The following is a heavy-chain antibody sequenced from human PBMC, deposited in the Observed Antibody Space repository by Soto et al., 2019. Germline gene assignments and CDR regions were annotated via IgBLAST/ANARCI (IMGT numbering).Heavy chain of an antibody. J-gene: IGHJ6*03. CDR3: AQSSGYSSSWYWSYYYYMDV. CDR2: ISGSGGST. D-gene: IGHD6-13*01. CDR1: GFTFSSYA. V-gene: IGHV3-23*01. Sequence: GSLRLSCAASGFTFSSYAMSWVRQAPGKGLEWVSAISGSGGSTYYADSVKGRFTISRDNSKNTLYLQMNSLRAEDTAVYYCAQSSGYSSSWYWSYYYYMDVWGKGTTVTVSS.